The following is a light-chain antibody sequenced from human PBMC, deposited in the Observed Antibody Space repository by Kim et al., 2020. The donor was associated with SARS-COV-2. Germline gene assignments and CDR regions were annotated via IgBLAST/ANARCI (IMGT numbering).Light chain of an antibody. CDR3: QVWDSSSDHPV. CDR1: NSGSKS. J-gene: IGLJ3*02. V-gene: IGLV3-21*04. Sequence: PGKTARITCGGNNSGSKSVPWYHQKPGQAPVLVIYYDSDRPAGIPERFSGSNSGNTATLTISRVEAGDEADYYCQVWDSSSDHPVFGGGTQLTVL. CDR2: YDS.